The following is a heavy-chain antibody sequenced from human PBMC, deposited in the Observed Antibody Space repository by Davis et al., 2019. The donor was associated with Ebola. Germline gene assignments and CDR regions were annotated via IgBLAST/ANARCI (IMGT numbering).Heavy chain of an antibody. CDR1: GGSFNFYS. V-gene: IGHV4-59*01. J-gene: IGHJ6*02. D-gene: IGHD3-16*01. Sequence: SETLSLTCTVSGGSFNFYSWTWIRQPPGKGLEWIGNVYYSGYSQNNPSLKSRVTISVDTSENRFSLRLRSVTAADTAVYYCARDHGAGNLDVWGQGTTVIVSS. CDR2: VYYSGYS. CDR3: ARDHGAGNLDV.